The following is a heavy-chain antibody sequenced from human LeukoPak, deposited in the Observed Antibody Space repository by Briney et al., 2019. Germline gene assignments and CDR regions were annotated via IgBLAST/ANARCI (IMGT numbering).Heavy chain of an antibody. CDR3: ARFSYCSSTSCASTFDY. V-gene: IGHV4-4*07. CDR1: GGSISSYY. J-gene: IGHJ4*02. CDR2: IYTSGST. Sequence: SETLSLTCTVSGGSISSYYWGWIRQPAGKGLEWIGRIYTSGSTNYNPSLKSRVTMSVDTSKNQFSLKLSSVTAADTAVYYCARFSYCSSTSCASTFDYWGQGTLVTVSS. D-gene: IGHD2-2*01.